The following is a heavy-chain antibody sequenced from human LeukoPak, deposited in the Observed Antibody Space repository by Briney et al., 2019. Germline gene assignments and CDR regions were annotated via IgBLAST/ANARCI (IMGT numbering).Heavy chain of an antibody. CDR3: ARGVGFSRWLQLRRYGYFDY. V-gene: IGHV1-69*13. CDR2: IIPIFGTA. D-gene: IGHD5-24*01. J-gene: IGHJ4*02. CDR1: GGTFSSQA. Sequence: ASVKVSCKASGGTFSSQAISWVRQAPGQGLEWMGGIIPIFGTANYAQKFQGRVTITADESTSTAYMELSSLRSEDTAVYYCARGVGFSRWLQLRRYGYFDYWGQGTLVTVSS.